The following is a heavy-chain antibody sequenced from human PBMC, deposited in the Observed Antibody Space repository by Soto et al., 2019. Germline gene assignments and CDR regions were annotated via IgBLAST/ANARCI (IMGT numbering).Heavy chain of an antibody. CDR2: IYSGNTGTT. J-gene: IGHJ4*02. CDR1: GFTVSSYD. V-gene: IGHV3-66*01. CDR3: ARDGSSRPTEY. D-gene: IGHD3-10*01. Sequence: GGSLRLSCGASGFTVSSYDMSWARQAPGKGLEWVSVIYSGNTGTTYYAGSVKGRFTISRDISKNTVYLQMNSLRAEDTAVYYCARDGSSRPTEYWGQGTLVTVSS.